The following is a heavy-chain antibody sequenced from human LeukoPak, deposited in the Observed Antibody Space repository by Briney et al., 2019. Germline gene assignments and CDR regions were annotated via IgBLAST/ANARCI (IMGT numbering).Heavy chain of an antibody. D-gene: IGHD5-12*01. CDR3: ARDRGYSGHDSSFDY. CDR1: GGSICSSSYY. Sequence: SETLSLTCTVTGGSICSSSYYWGWIRQPPGKGLEWIGSIYYSGSTYYNPSLKSRVTISVDTSKNQFSLKLSSVTAADTAVYYCARDRGYSGHDSSFDYWGQGTLVTVSS. V-gene: IGHV4-39*02. CDR2: IYYSGST. J-gene: IGHJ4*02.